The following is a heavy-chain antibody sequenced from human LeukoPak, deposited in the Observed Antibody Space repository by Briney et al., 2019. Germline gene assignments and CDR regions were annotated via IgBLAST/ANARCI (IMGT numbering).Heavy chain of an antibody. CDR3: AREGRGVS. CDR1: GFTFSSYG. V-gene: IGHV3-30*03. J-gene: IGHJ4*02. D-gene: IGHD6-6*01. Sequence: GGSLRLSCAASGFTFSSYGMHWVRQAPGKGLEWVSVISYDGSNKYYADSVKGRFTISRDNSKNTLYLQMNSLRAEDTAAYYCAREGRGVSWGQGTLVTVSS. CDR2: ISYDGSNK.